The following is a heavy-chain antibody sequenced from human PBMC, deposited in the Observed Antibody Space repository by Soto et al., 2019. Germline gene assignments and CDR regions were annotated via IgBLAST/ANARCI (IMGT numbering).Heavy chain of an antibody. CDR3: ARGGDLGIFLYFDY. J-gene: IGHJ4*02. D-gene: IGHD3-3*01. Sequence: PSETLSLTCTVSCGSISSNYWSWIRQPPGKGLEWIGYIYYSGSTNYNPSLKSRVSISVDTSKNQFSLNLTSVTAADTAVYYCARGGDLGIFLYFDYWGQGTLVTVSS. CDR1: CGSISSNY. V-gene: IGHV4-59*01. CDR2: IYYSGST.